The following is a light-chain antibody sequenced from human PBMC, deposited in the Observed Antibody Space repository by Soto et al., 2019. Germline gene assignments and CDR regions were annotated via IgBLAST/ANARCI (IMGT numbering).Light chain of an antibody. CDR1: QGIDNY. V-gene: IGKV1-27*01. Sequence: DIQMTQSPSSLSASVGDRVTITCRASQGIDNYLAWYQQKPGKAPELLIYAASTLQSRVPSRFTGSGSGTDFTLTISSLQPEDAATYYCQKCKVAPFTFGGGTKVDIK. J-gene: IGKJ4*01. CDR2: AAS. CDR3: QKCKVAPFT.